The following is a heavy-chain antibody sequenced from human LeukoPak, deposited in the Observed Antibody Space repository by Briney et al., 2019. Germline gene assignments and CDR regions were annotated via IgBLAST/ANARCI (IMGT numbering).Heavy chain of an antibody. D-gene: IGHD6-6*01. CDR1: GGSINSGGYY. Sequence: PSETLSLTCTVPGGSINSGGYYWSWIRQHPGKGLEWIGYIYYSGSTYYNPSLKSRVTISVDTSKNQFSLKLSSVTAADTAVYYCARGVAARPDYWGQGTLVTVSS. CDR2: IYYSGST. CDR3: ARGVAARPDY. J-gene: IGHJ4*02. V-gene: IGHV4-31*03.